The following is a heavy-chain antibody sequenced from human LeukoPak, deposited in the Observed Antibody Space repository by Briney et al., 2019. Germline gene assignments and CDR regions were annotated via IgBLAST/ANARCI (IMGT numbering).Heavy chain of an antibody. Sequence: PGGSLRLSCAASGFTFSSYAMSWVRQAPGKGLEWVSAISGSGGSTYYADSVKGRFTISRDNAKNSLYLQMNSLRVEDTAMYYCARAGGNRYGYAFDIWGQGTMVTVSS. V-gene: IGHV3-23*01. CDR3: ARAGGNRYGYAFDI. J-gene: IGHJ3*02. CDR1: GFTFSSYA. CDR2: ISGSGGST. D-gene: IGHD1-14*01.